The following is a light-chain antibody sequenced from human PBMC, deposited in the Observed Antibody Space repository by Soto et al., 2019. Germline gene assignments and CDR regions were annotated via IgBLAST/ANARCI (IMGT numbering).Light chain of an antibody. J-gene: IGKJ4*01. CDR2: AAS. CDR3: QLRCGTPLT. CDR1: QSISIY. V-gene: IGKV1-39*01. Sequence: ASQSISIYLNWYQQKPGKAPKVLIYAASSLQRGVPSKVSGRGSRHDCSPTIPSLQSEDLATYFRQLRCGTPLTFGAGTKVDIK.